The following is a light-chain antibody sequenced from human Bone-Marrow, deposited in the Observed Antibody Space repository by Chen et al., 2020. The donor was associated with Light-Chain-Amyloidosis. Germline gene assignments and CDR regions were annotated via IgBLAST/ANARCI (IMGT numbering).Light chain of an antibody. CDR1: SSDVGGDNH. CDR3: SSYTITNTLV. Sequence: QSALTQPASVSGSPGQSITISCTGTSSDVGGDNHVSWYQQHPDKAPKLMIYEVTNRPSWVPGRFSGSKADNPASLNISGLQTEDEADYFCSSYTITNTLVFGSGTRVTVL. J-gene: IGLJ1*01. CDR2: EVT. V-gene: IGLV2-14*01.